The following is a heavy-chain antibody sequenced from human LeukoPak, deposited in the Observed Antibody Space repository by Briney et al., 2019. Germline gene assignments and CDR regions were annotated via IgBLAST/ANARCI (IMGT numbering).Heavy chain of an antibody. CDR2: IKKDGSEK. Sequence: PGGSLRLSCAASGFTFSDYWMNWVRQAPGKGLEWVANIKKDGSEKHYIDSVEGRFTISRDNAKNSLYLQMNSLRVEDTAVYYCARVATMVRVPLDALDIWGQGTMVSVSS. J-gene: IGHJ3*02. D-gene: IGHD3-10*01. CDR3: ARVATMVRVPLDALDI. CDR1: GFTFSDYW. V-gene: IGHV3-7*02.